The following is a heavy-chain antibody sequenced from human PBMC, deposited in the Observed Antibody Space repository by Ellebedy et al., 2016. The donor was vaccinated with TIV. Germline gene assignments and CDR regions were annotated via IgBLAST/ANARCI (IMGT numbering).Heavy chain of an antibody. CDR3: ARDGGGDFGPAGL. D-gene: IGHD2-21*02. Sequence: PGGSLRLSCAASGFTFSSYGMHWVRQAPGKGLEWVAVIWYDGSNKYYADSVKGRFTISRDNSKNTLYLQMNSLRAEDTAVYYCARDGGGDFGPAGLWGQGTMVTVSS. CDR1: GFTFSSYG. J-gene: IGHJ3*01. CDR2: IWYDGSNK. V-gene: IGHV3-33*01.